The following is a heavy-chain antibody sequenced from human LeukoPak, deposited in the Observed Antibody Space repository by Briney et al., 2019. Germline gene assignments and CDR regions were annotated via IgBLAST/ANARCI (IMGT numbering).Heavy chain of an antibody. CDR1: GFTFSSYW. D-gene: IGHD6-13*01. Sequence: GGSLRLSCAASGFTFSSYWMSWVRQAPGKGLEWVSGISWNSGSIDYADSVKGRFTISRDNAKNSLYLQMNSLSAEDTALYYCVKDMSSSWFQLGDYWGQGTLVTVSS. CDR3: VKDMSSSWFQLGDY. J-gene: IGHJ4*02. CDR2: ISWNSGSI. V-gene: IGHV3-9*01.